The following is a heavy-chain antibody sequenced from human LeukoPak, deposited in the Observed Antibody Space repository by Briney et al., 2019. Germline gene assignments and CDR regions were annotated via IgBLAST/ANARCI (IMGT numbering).Heavy chain of an antibody. D-gene: IGHD2/OR15-2a*01. V-gene: IGHV4-39*01. CDR1: GGSISSFY. CDR3: ARPLDTTFFNAFDI. J-gene: IGHJ3*02. Sequence: SETLSLTCSVSGGSISSFYWSWIRQPPGKGLEWIGSIYYSGITFYNPSLKSRLTISVDTSKNQFSLKLTSVTAADTAVYYCARPLDTTFFNAFDIWGQGTMVTVSS. CDR2: IYYSGIT.